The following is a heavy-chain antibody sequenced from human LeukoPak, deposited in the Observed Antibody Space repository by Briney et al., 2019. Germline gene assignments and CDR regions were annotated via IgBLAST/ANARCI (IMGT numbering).Heavy chain of an antibody. Sequence: GGSLTHSCAASVFTFSSYEINCVRQAPGKGLEWVAYISSSGSNIYYTDSVKGRLTISRDNAKNTLYLQKNRLRAEDTAVYYCARDRLGGDCSFDYWGQGTLVTVSS. CDR2: ISSSGSNI. V-gene: IGHV3-48*03. CDR1: VFTFSSYE. J-gene: IGHJ4*02. CDR3: ARDRLGGDCSFDY. D-gene: IGHD2-21*02.